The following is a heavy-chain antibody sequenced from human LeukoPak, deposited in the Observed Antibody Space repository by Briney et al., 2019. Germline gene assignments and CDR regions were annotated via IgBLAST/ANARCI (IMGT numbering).Heavy chain of an antibody. J-gene: IGHJ4*02. CDR1: GGSITSGPYS. CDR2: IYYSGST. D-gene: IGHD6-19*01. V-gene: IGHV4-61*01. Sequence: SETLSLTCAASGGSITSGPYSWSWIRQPPGKGLEWIGYIYYSGSTNYNPSLKSRVTISVDTSKNQFSLKLTSVTAADTAVYYCARNEGSSGWYHFDYWGQGTLVTVSS. CDR3: ARNEGSSGWYHFDY.